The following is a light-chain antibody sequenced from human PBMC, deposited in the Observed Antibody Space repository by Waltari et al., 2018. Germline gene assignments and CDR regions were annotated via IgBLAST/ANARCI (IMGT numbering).Light chain of an antibody. CDR3: QQRSVWPVT. J-gene: IGKJ4*01. CDR1: QSVSRS. V-gene: IGKV3-11*02. CDR2: EAS. Sequence: EIVLTQSPATLSLSPGERVTLSCRASQSVSRSLGWFLQKPGQAPKLLIYEASNRAPGRPGRFSGSGFGRDFTLTISSLEPEDFGVYYCQQRSVWPVTFGGGTKLEI.